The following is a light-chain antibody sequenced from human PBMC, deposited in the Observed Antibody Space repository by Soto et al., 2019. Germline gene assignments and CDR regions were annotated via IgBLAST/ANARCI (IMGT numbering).Light chain of an antibody. CDR2: AAS. CDR3: QQYYSYPLT. J-gene: IGKJ4*01. Sequence: DILLTQSPSTLSASVGDRVTISCRASQSISSYLAWYQQKPGKAPKLLIYAASTLQSGVPSRFSGSGSGTDFTLTISCLQSEDFATYYCQQYYSYPLTFGGGTKVDIK. CDR1: QSISSY. V-gene: IGKV1-9*01.